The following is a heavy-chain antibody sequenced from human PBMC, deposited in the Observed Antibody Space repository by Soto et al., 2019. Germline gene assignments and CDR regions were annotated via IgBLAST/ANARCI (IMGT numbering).Heavy chain of an antibody. CDR3: ARVGLRGLYFDY. D-gene: IGHD3-16*01. CDR1: GGSFSGYY. V-gene: IGHV4-34*01. J-gene: IGHJ4*02. Sequence: SETLCLTCAVYGGSFSGYYWSWIRQPPGKGLEWIGEINHSGSTKYNPSLKSGVTISVATSKNQCSLKLGTVTAADTAVYYCARVGLRGLYFDYWGQGTLVTVSS. CDR2: INHSGST.